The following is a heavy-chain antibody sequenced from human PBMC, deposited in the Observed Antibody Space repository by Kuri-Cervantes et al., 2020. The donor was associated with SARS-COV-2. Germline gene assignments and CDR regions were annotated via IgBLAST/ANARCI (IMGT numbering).Heavy chain of an antibody. Sequence: GESLKISCAASGFTFSGYGMHWVRQAPGKGLEWVAVISYDGSNKYYADSVKGRFTISRDNSKNTLYLQMNSLRAEDTAVYYCARAAWGSAGTHYYYYGMDVWDQGTTVTVSS. CDR1: GFTFSGYG. V-gene: IGHV3-30*03. CDR2: ISYDGSNK. J-gene: IGHJ6*02. CDR3: ARAAWGSAGTHYYYYGMDV. D-gene: IGHD6-19*01.